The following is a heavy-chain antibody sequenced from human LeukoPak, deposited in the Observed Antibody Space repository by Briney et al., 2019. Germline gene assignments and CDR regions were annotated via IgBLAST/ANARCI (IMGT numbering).Heavy chain of an antibody. CDR1: GFPLNTYGLR. D-gene: IGHD1-26*01. V-gene: IGHV2-70*04. Sequence: ESGPALVKPTQTLTLTCSFSGFPLNTYGLRVSWIRQPPGRALEWLARIDGDDDKFYSPSLKSRLTISKDTSRNQVVLTMTNVDPADTATYYCARSGTLTVGIFDSWGQGTLVTVSS. J-gene: IGHJ4*02. CDR2: IDGDDDK. CDR3: ARSGTLTVGIFDS.